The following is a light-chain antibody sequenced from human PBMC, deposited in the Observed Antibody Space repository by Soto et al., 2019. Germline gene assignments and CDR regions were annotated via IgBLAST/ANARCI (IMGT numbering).Light chain of an antibody. CDR3: SSYTTPSTVV. V-gene: IGLV2-14*01. J-gene: IGLJ2*01. Sequence: QSALTQPASVSGSPGQSITISCTGTSSDVGGYNYVSWYQQHPDKAPKLMIYAASNRPPGVSNRFSGSKSGNTASLTISGLQAEDEAEYYCSSYTTPSTVVFGGGTKLTVL. CDR1: SSDVGGYNY. CDR2: AAS.